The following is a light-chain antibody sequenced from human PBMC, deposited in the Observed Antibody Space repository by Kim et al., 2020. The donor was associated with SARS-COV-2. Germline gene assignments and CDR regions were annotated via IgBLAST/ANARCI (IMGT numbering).Light chain of an antibody. CDR3: QVWDSSSDHLNWV. V-gene: IGLV3-21*04. CDR1: NSGSKS. CDR2: YDS. Sequence: RTARITGGGNNSGSKSVHWYQQRPGQAPVLVIYYDSDRPSGIPERFSGSNSGNTATLTISRVEAGDEADYYCQVWDSSSDHLNWVFGGGTQLTVL. J-gene: IGLJ3*02.